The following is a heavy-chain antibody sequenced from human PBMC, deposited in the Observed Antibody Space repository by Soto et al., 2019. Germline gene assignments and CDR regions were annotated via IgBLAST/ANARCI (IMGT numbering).Heavy chain of an antibody. CDR2: IFHGGHT. D-gene: IGHD2-15*01. J-gene: IGHJ3*01. Sequence: SQTLSLTCAASGFFISSGNYWGWIRKPPGKGLEWIGSIFHGGHTYYNPSLKSRVTISVDMSKNQFSLKLNSVTAADTAVYYCARARWYDAFDVWGQGTVVTVSS. CDR3: ARARWYDAFDV. V-gene: IGHV4-38-2*01. CDR1: GFFISSGNY.